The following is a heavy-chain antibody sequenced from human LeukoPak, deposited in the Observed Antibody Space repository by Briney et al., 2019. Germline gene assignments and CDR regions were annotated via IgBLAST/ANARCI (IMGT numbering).Heavy chain of an antibody. CDR2: ISGSSSHT. CDR3: ASTYCGGDCGAFDI. D-gene: IGHD2-21*02. CDR1: EFTFSDYY. V-gene: IGHV3-11*03. J-gene: IGHJ3*02. Sequence: GGSLRLSCAASEFTFSDYYMTWIRQAPGKGLEWVSYISGSSSHTYYADSVKGRFTISRDNSKNTLYLQMNSLRAEDTALYYCASTYCGGDCGAFDIWGQGTMVTVSS.